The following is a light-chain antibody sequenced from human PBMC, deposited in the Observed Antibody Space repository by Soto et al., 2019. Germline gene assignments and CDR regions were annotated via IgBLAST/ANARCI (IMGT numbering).Light chain of an antibody. CDR1: SSNIGSTS. Sequence: QPVLTQPPSASGTPGQRVTISCSGSSSNIGSTSVNWYQHLPGTAPKLLIHSNNQRPSGVPDRFSGSKSGTSASLAISGLQSDDEADYYCTAWDGSLSGRVFGGGTKLTVL. V-gene: IGLV1-44*01. CDR2: SNN. J-gene: IGLJ3*02. CDR3: TAWDGSLSGRV.